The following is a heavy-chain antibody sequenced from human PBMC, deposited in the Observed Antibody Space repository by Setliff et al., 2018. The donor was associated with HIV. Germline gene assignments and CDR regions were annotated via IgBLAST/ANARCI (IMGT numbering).Heavy chain of an antibody. CDR1: GFPFYTYA. D-gene: IGHD1-26*01. Sequence: GGSLRLSCEASGFPFYTYAMHWVRQAPGKGLEWVATLSFDASTEKYTDSVKGRFTASRDNSKYILSLQMVSLRYEDTAMYYCAREALGMIYFDLWGQGTLVTVSS. CDR3: AREALGMIYFDL. J-gene: IGHJ4*02. V-gene: IGHV3-30*04. CDR2: LSFDASTE.